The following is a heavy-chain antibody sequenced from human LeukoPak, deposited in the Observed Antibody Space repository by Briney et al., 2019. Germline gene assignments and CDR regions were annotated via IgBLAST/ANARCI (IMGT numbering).Heavy chain of an antibody. Sequence: APVKVSCKASGYSFTKYYIHWVRQTPGQGLEWMGIIRPGDGDTTNAQKFQGRVTMTRDASTSTVYMQPSSLTSEDTAVYYCAREVGSTDRWGQGTLVTVSS. CDR1: GYSFTKYY. CDR3: AREVGSTDR. D-gene: IGHD1-26*01. J-gene: IGHJ5*02. V-gene: IGHV1-46*01. CDR2: IRPGDGDT.